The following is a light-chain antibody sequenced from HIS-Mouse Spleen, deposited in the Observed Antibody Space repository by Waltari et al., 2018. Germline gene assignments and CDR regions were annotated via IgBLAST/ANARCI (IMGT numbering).Light chain of an antibody. V-gene: IGLV2-14*03. CDR2: DVS. CDR3: SSYTSSSTYWV. Sequence: QSALTQPASVSGSPGQSIPISCPGTSSDVGCYNYVSWYQQHPGKAPKLMIYDVSNRPSGVSNRFSGSKSGNTASLTISGLQAEDEADYYCSSYTSSSTYWVFGGGTKLTVL. CDR1: SSDVGCYNY. J-gene: IGLJ3*02.